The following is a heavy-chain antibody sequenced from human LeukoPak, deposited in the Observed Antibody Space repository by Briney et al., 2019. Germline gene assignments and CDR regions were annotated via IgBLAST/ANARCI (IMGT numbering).Heavy chain of an antibody. CDR2: IYYSGST. V-gene: IGHV4-59*01. CDR3: ARSTQIYDISGSDAFDI. D-gene: IGHD3-22*01. CDR1: GGSISSYY. Sequence: PSETLSLTCTVSGGSISSYYWSWIRQPPGKGLEWIGYIYYSGSTNYNPSLKSRVTISVDTSKNQFSLKLSSVTAADTAVYYCARSTQIYDISGSDAFDIWGQGTMVTVSS. J-gene: IGHJ3*02.